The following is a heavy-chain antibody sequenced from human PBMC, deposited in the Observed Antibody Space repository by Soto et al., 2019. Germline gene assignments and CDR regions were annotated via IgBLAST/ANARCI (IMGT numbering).Heavy chain of an antibody. Sequence: PGGSLRLSCAASGFTFSTYTMNWVRQAPGKGLEWVSGIYGSGDSTFYADSVRGRFTISRDDSKNTLYLQMNSLTAEDTAVYYCAREKTRGDYWNGQFDYWGQGTLVTVSS. J-gene: IGHJ4*02. CDR2: IYGSGDST. D-gene: IGHD3-3*01. CDR1: GFTFSTYT. CDR3: AREKTRGDYWNGQFDY. V-gene: IGHV3-23*01.